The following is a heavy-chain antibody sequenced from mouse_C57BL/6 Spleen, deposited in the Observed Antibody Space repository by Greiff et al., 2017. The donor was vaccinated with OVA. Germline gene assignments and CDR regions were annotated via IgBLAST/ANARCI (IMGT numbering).Heavy chain of an antibody. J-gene: IGHJ3*01. D-gene: IGHD2-2*01. CDR2: IYPGDGDT. CDR1: GYAFGSYW. V-gene: IGHV1-80*01. Sequence: ESGAELVKPGASVKISCKASGYAFGSYWMNWVKQRPGKGLEWIGQIYPGDGDTNYNGKFKGKATLTADKSSSTAYMQLSSLTSEDSAVYFCAMGGYDAWFAYWGQGTLVTVSA. CDR3: AMGGYDAWFAY.